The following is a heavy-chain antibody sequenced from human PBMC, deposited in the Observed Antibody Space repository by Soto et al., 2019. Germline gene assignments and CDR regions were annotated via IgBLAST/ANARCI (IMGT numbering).Heavy chain of an antibody. Sequence: QVQLQESGPGLVKPSETLSLTCSVSGGSVSNASFYWTWIRQAPGTGLEYIGYIFYTGVTTYNPSRSSRVTISLDTSKNHFSLKLNSMTAADTAVYYCVRVLDSSWYADLWGRGTLVTVSS. CDR2: IFYTGVT. CDR1: GGSVSNASFY. D-gene: IGHD3-22*01. J-gene: IGHJ2*01. CDR3: VRVLDSSWYADL. V-gene: IGHV4-61*03.